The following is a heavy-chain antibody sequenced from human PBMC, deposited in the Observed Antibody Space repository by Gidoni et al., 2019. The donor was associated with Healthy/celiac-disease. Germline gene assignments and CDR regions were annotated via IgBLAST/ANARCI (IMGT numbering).Heavy chain of an antibody. CDR3: AREKGSGSYHVDY. V-gene: IGHV1-69*08. D-gene: IGHD3-10*01. CDR2: IIPIIGIA. J-gene: IGHJ4*02. Sequence: QVQLVQSGAEVKKPSSSVKVSFKASGGTFSSYTISWVRQSPGQGLEWMGRIIPIIGIANYEHKCQGRVTITADKSTSTAYMELSSLRSDDTAVYYCAREKGSGSYHVDYWGQGTLVTVSS. CDR1: GGTFSSYT.